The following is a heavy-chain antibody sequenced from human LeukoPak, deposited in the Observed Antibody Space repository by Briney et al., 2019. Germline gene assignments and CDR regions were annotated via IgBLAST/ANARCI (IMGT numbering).Heavy chain of an antibody. CDR1: GFTFSGYW. V-gene: IGHV3-7*01. CDR2: IKQDGSEK. J-gene: IGHJ4*02. CDR3: ARVWSPPYTSSWPDYFDY. D-gene: IGHD6-13*01. Sequence: GGSLRLSCAASGFTFSGYWVTWVRQAPGKGLEWVANIKQDGSEKNYVDSVKGRFTISRDNAKNSLYLQMNSLRAEDTAVYYCARVWSPPYTSSWPDYFDYWGQGTLVTVSS.